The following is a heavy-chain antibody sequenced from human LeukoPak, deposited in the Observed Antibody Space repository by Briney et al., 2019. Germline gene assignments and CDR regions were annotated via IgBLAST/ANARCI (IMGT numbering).Heavy chain of an antibody. V-gene: IGHV4-38-2*01. J-gene: IGHJ5*02. CDR1: GSSIRSIYY. Sequence: SETLSLTCAVSGSSIRSIYYWGWIRQPPGKGLEWIGSIYHSGSTYYNPSLKSRVTISVDTSKNQFSLKLSSVTAADTAVYYCATCLGAIVVVPAAMLGGWFDPWGQGTLVTVSS. D-gene: IGHD2-2*01. CDR2: IYHSGST. CDR3: ATCLGAIVVVPAAMLGGWFDP.